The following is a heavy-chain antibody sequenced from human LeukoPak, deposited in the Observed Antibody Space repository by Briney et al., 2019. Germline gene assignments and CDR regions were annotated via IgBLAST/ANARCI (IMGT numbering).Heavy chain of an antibody. J-gene: IGHJ6*03. CDR2: IKEDGSHK. D-gene: IGHD3-3*01. Sequence: GGSLRLSCTASGFIFGSYWMNWVRQAPGKGLEWVANIKEDGSHKYYADSVKGRFTVSRDNSQSTLYLQMNSLRVEDTAVYYCAKRVVIKSTDYFYYYIHVWGKGTTVTVSS. CDR3: AKRVVIKSTDYFYYYIHV. CDR1: GFIFGSYW. V-gene: IGHV3-7*01.